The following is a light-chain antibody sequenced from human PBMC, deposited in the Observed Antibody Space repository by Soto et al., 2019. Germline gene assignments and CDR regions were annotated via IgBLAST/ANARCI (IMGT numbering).Light chain of an antibody. J-gene: IGLJ2*01. CDR3: SSYTSTTLVV. V-gene: IGLV2-14*03. CDR2: DVT. Sequence: QSVLTQPASVSGSPGQSITISCTGTSRDIGAYNFVSWYQQHPDKAPKLMIYDVTNRPSGVSNRFSGSKSGNTASLIISGLQAEDEADYYCSSYTSTTLVVFGGGTKVTVL. CDR1: SRDIGAYNF.